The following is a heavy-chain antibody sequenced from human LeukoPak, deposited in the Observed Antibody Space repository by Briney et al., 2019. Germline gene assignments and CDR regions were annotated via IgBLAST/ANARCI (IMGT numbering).Heavy chain of an antibody. Sequence: TLSLTCTVSGGSISSYYWSWIRQPPGKALEWLARFDWDDDQYYNPSLKTRLTISSDTSKNQVVLTMTNMDPADTATYYCARTMSIAAAGTPPDYWGQRTLVTVSS. CDR2: FDWDDDQ. V-gene: IGHV2-70*11. J-gene: IGHJ4*02. CDR1: GGSISSYYW. D-gene: IGHD6-13*01. CDR3: ARTMSIAAAGTPPDY.